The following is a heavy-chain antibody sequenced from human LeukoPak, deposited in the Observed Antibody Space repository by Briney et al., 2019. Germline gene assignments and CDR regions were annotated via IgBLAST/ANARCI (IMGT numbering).Heavy chain of an antibody. CDR3: TREPVP. CDR2: IYTSGSA. J-gene: IGHJ5*02. CDR1: GGSISGYY. Sequence: SGTLSLTCTVSGGSISGYYWSWIRQPAGKGLEWIGRIYTSGSASYNPSLKSRVTMSVDTSKNQLSLKVTSVTAADTAVYYCTREPVPWGQGTLVTVSS. V-gene: IGHV4-4*07.